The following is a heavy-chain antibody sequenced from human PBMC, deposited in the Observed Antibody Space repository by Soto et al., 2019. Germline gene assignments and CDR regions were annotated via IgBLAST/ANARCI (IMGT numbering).Heavy chain of an antibody. Sequence: QVQLVQSGAEVKKPGSSVKVSCKASGGTFSSYGISWVRQAPGQGLEWMGGIIPIFGTANYAQKFQGRVTITADESTSTAYMELSSLRSEDTAVYYCAREELERRGAYYYYYGMDVWGQGTTVTVSS. J-gene: IGHJ6*02. CDR3: AREELERRGAYYYYYGMDV. D-gene: IGHD1-1*01. CDR1: GGTFSSYG. V-gene: IGHV1-69*01. CDR2: IIPIFGTA.